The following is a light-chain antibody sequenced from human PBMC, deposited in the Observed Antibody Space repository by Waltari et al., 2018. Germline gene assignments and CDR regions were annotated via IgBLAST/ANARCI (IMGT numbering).Light chain of an antibody. V-gene: IGKV3-11*01. CDR3: QQRSNWPPELT. J-gene: IGKJ4*01. CDR1: QSVGTS. CDR2: DAS. Sequence: EIVLTQSPATLPSSPGERATLSYRASQSVGTSLAWYQQKPGQAPRILIWDASNRARGTPARFSGSGSGTDFTLTISGLEPEDFAVYYCQQRSNWPPELTFGGGTKVEIK.